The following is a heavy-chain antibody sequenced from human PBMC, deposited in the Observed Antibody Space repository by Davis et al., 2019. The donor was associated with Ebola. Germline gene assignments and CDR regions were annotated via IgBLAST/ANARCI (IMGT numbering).Heavy chain of an antibody. V-gene: IGHV3-11*05. Sequence: GESLKISCAASGFTFSDYYMSWIRQAPGKGLEWVSYISSSSSYTNYADSVKGRFTISRDNSKNTLYLQMNSLRAEDTAVYYCAKDLRGTIFGVESDYWGQGTLVTVSS. D-gene: IGHD3-3*01. J-gene: IGHJ4*02. CDR3: AKDLRGTIFGVESDY. CDR2: ISSSSSYT. CDR1: GFTFSDYY.